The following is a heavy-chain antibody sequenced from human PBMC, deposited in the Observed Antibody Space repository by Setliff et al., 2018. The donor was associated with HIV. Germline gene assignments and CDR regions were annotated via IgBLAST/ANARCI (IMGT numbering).Heavy chain of an antibody. J-gene: IGHJ4*02. CDR3: SADVPEVSSPIDY. D-gene: IGHD3-10*02. V-gene: IGHV3-23*03. CDR1: GFAFSNYA. CDR2: MYKDGST. Sequence: GGSLRLSCAASGFAFSNYAMSWVRQAPGKGLECVSVMYKDGSTFYADSVKGRFTTSRDNSNNSLYLQMDSLRTEDTAVYYCSADVPEVSSPIDYWGQGTLVTVSS.